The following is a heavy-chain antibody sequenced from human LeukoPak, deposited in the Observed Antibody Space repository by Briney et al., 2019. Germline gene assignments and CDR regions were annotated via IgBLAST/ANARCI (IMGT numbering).Heavy chain of an antibody. CDR3: ARGHSSSWIDY. Sequence: PSETLSLTCTVSGGSISSYYWSWIRQPPGKGLEWIGYIYYSGSTNYNPSLKSRVTISVDTSKNQFSLKLSSVTAADTAVYYCARGHSSSWIDYWGQGTLVTVSS. V-gene: IGHV4-59*01. CDR2: IYYSGST. J-gene: IGHJ4*02. CDR1: GGSISSYY. D-gene: IGHD6-13*01.